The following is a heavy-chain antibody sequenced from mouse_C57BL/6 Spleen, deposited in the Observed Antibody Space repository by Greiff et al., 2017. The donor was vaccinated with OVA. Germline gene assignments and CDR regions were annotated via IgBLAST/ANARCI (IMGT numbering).Heavy chain of an antibody. Sequence: VQLQQSGAELVRPGASVTLSCKASGYTFTDYEMHWVKQTPVHGLEWIGAIDPETGGTAYNQKFKGKAILTADKSSSTACMELRSLTSEDSAVYYCTRRRVWDVAGYYFDYWGQGTTLTVSS. D-gene: IGHD4-1*01. CDR2: IDPETGGT. J-gene: IGHJ2*01. CDR1: GYTFTDYE. CDR3: TRRRVWDVAGYYFDY. V-gene: IGHV1-15*01.